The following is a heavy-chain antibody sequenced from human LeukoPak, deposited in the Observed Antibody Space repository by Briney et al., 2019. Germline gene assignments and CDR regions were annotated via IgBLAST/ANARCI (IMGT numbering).Heavy chain of an antibody. J-gene: IGHJ4*02. CDR1: GFTFSSYA. D-gene: IGHD3-16*02. Sequence: PGGSLRLSCAASGFTFSSYAMSWVRQAPGKGLEWVSAISGSGGSTYYADSVKGRFTISRDNSKNTLYLQMNSLRAEDTALYYCAKDVWGSYRAPYFDYWGQGTLVTVSS. V-gene: IGHV3-23*01. CDR2: ISGSGGST. CDR3: AKDVWGSYRAPYFDY.